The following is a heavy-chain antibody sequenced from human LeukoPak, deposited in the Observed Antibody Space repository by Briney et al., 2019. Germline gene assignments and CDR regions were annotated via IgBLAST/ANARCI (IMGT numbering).Heavy chain of an antibody. J-gene: IGHJ6*03. CDR3: ARRYKNVVVPGYYMDV. Sequence: ASVKASCKASGYTFTSYDINWVRQATGQGPEWMGWMNPNSGNTGYAQKFQGRVTMTRNTSISTAYMELSSLTSEDTAVYYCARRYKNVVVPGYYMDVWGKGTTVTVSS. V-gene: IGHV1-8*01. CDR1: GYTFTSYD. CDR2: MNPNSGNT. D-gene: IGHD2/OR15-2a*01.